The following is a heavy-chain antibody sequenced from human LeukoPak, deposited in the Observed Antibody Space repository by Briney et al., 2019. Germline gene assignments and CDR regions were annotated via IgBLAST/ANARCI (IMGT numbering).Heavy chain of an antibody. D-gene: IGHD4-17*01. CDR2: IRDSGET. J-gene: IGHJ5*01. V-gene: IGHV3-66*03. CDR3: ARDRAVTQVCVEFDS. CDR1: GFIISNYY. Sequence: PGGSLRLSCAGSGFIISNYYMNWVRQAPGKGVEWVSLIRDSGETFYTDSVKGRVTISRDKSKNTVYLQMNRLRVEHTAVYFCARDRAVTQVCVEFDSWGQGTLVTVSS.